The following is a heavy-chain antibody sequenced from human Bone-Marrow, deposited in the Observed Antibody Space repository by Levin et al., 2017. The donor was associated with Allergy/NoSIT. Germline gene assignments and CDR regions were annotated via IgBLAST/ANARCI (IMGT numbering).Heavy chain of an antibody. Sequence: SCATSGFTFSSYSMNWVRQAPGKGLEWVSYINSSSGTIYYVDSVKGRFTISRDNAKKSLYLQMSSLRVEDTAVYYCVRGLPDYWGQGTLVTVSS. CDR3: VRGLPDY. CDR2: INSSSGTI. V-gene: IGHV3-48*01. J-gene: IGHJ4*02. CDR1: GFTFSSYS.